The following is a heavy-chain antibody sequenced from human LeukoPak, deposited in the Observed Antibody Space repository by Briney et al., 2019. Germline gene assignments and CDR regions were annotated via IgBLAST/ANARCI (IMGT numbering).Heavy chain of an antibody. V-gene: IGHV1-2*02. CDR2: TNPNTGDT. CDR3: ATLVRGSNSSYPY. Sequence: ASVRVSCKASGYPFTDYYMHWIRQARGQGLEWMGWTNPNTGDTNYPQKFQGRVTMTTDTSISTAYMDLSRLSSDDTAVYYCATLVRGSNSSYPYWGQGTLVTVSS. J-gene: IGHJ4*02. D-gene: IGHD2/OR15-2a*01. CDR1: GYPFTDYY.